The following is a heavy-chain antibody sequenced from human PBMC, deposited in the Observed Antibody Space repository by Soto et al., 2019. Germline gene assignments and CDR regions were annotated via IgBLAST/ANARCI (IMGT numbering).Heavy chain of an antibody. Sequence: PGGSLRLSCAASGFTFSSYWMSWVRQAPGKGLEWVANIKQDGSEKYFVDSVKGRFTISRDNAKNSLYLQMNSLRAEDTAVYYCAREISVRFWSGYDWFDPWGQGTLVTVSS. CDR1: GFTFSSYW. CDR3: AREISVRFWSGYDWFDP. J-gene: IGHJ5*02. V-gene: IGHV3-7*05. D-gene: IGHD3-3*01. CDR2: IKQDGSEK.